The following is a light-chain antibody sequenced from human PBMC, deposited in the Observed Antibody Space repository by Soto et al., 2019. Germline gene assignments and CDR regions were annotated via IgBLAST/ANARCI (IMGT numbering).Light chain of an antibody. CDR1: QSIGTF. J-gene: IGKJ5*01. CDR3: QQNYDTPIT. CDR2: AAS. Sequence: IWMTQSPSLLSASTGDRVTMTCRASQSIGTFLSWYQQKSGRAPKLLIYAASSLQIGVPTRFSGSGSGTNFTLTISSLQPEDFATYFCQQNYDTPITFGQGTRLEIK. V-gene: IGKV1-39*01.